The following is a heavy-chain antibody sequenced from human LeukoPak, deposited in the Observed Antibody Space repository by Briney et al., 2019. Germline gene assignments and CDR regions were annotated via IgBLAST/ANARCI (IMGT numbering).Heavy chain of an antibody. J-gene: IGHJ5*02. V-gene: IGHV1-18*01. CDR2: ISAYNGNT. D-gene: IGHD3-22*01. CDR3: ARVPIYYDSSGYSRNWFDP. CDR1: GYTFTSYG. Sequence: ASVKVSCEASGYTFTSYGISWVRQAPGQGLEWMGWISAYNGNTNYAQKLQGRVTMTTDTSTSTAYMELRSLRSDDTAVYYCARVPIYYDSSGYSRNWFDPWGQGTLVTVSS.